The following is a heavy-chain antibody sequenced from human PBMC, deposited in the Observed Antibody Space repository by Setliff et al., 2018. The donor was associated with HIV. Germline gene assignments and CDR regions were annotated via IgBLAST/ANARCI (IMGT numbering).Heavy chain of an antibody. CDR1: GGTFISHP. CDR2: IIPILGIA. Sequence: SVKVSCKASGGTFISHPINWVRQAPGQGLEWTGGIIPILGIANYAQKFQGRVTITADKTTSTAYMELSSLSSEDTAVYYCARGPWFYDSSGYSPAPARAPHYYGLDLWGPGTTVTVSS. V-gene: IGHV1-69*10. J-gene: IGHJ6*01. CDR3: ARGPWFYDSSGYSPAPARAPHYYGLDL. D-gene: IGHD3-22*01.